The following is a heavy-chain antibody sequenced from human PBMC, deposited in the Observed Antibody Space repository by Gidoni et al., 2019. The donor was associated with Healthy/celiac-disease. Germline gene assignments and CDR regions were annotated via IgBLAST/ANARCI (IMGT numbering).Heavy chain of an antibody. CDR3: AGRDYSGYVTVFDY. J-gene: IGHJ4*02. D-gene: IGHD5-12*01. V-gene: IGHV3-21*01. CDR2: ISSSSSYI. CDR1: GFTFSSYS. Sequence: EVQLVESGGGLVKTGGSLRLACAASGFTFSSYSMNWVLQAPGKGREWVSAISSSSSYIYYAYSVKGRLTISRDNAKNSLYLQMNSLRAEDMAVDYCAGRDYSGYVTVFDYWGQGTLFTVSS.